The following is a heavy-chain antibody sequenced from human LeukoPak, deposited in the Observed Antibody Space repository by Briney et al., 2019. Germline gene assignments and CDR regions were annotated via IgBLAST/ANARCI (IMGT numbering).Heavy chain of an antibody. CDR3: ARSDSGYDFITSYYYYYMDV. J-gene: IGHJ6*03. V-gene: IGHV4-34*01. CDR1: GFTYSDTW. D-gene: IGHD5-12*01. Sequence: PGGSLRLSCAASGFTYSDTWMHWVRQAPGKGLEWIGEINHSGSTNYNPSLKSRVTISVDTSKNQFSLKLSSVTAADTAVYYCARSDSGYDFITSYYYYYMDVWGKGTTVTISS. CDR2: INHSGST.